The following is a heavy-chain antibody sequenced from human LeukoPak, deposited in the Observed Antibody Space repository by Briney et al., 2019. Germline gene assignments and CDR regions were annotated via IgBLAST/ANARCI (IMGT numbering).Heavy chain of an antibody. CDR1: GYTFTSYA. CDR3: AREYFYDETPDY. D-gene: IGHD3-22*01. CDR2: INTGNGNT. Sequence: ASVKVSCKASGYTFTSYAMNWVRQAPGQRLEWMGWINTGNGNTKYSQKFQDRVTITRDTSASTAYMELSNLRSEDTAVYYCAREYFYDETPDYWGQGTLVTVSS. V-gene: IGHV1-3*04. J-gene: IGHJ4*02.